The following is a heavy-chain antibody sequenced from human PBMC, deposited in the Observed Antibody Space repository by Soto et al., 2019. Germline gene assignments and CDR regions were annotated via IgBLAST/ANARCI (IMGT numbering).Heavy chain of an antibody. CDR3: AKVDEGAYQGRFDP. J-gene: IGHJ5*02. D-gene: IGHD1-26*01. CDR1: GFTFSSYA. Sequence: EVQLLESGGGLVQPGGSLRLSCAASGFTFSSYAMSWVRQAPGKGLEWVSAISGSGGSPYYADSVKGRFTISRNNSKNTRYLQMNSLRAEYTAVYYCAKVDEGAYQGRFDPWGQRTLATVSS. CDR2: ISGSGGSP. V-gene: IGHV3-23*01.